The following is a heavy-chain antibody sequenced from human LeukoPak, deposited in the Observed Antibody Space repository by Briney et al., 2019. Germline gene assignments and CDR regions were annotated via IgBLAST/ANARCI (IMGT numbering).Heavy chain of an antibody. CDR3: ARDRGYGFDY. CDR2: IYYSGST. CDR1: GGSISSYY. J-gene: IGHJ4*02. D-gene: IGHD5-18*01. V-gene: IGHV4-59*01. Sequence: SETLSLTCTVSGGSISSYYWSWIRQPPGKGLEWIGYIYYSGSTNYNPSLKSRVTISVDTSKNQFSLKLSSVTAADTAVYYCARDRGYGFDYWGQGTLVTVSS.